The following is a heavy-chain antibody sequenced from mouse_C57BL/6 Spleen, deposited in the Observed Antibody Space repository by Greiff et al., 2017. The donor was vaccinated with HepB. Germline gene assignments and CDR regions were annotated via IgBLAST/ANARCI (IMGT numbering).Heavy chain of an antibody. CDR3: ASRSSFAY. CDR1: GYSFTGYY. Sequence: EVQLQQSGPELVKPGASVKISCKASGYSFTGYYMNWVKQSPEKSLEWIGEINPSTGGTTYNQKFKAKATLTVDKSSSTAYMQLKSLTSEDSAVYYCASRSSFAYGGQGTLVTVSA. D-gene: IGHD3-1*01. J-gene: IGHJ3*01. V-gene: IGHV1-42*01. CDR2: INPSTGGT.